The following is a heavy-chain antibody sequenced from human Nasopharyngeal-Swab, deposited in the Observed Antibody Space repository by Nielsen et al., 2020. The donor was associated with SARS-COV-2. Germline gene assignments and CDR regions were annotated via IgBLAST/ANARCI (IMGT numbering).Heavy chain of an antibody. Sequence: GESLKISCAASGFTFSDYYMSWIRQAPGKGLEWVSYISSSSSYTNYADSVKGRFTISRDNAKNSLYLQMNSLRAEDTALYYCAKDSYYDSSGYYYYYYGMDVWGQGTTVTVSS. J-gene: IGHJ6*02. D-gene: IGHD3-22*01. CDR2: ISSSSSYT. V-gene: IGHV3-11*05. CDR1: GFTFSDYY. CDR3: AKDSYYDSSGYYYYYYGMDV.